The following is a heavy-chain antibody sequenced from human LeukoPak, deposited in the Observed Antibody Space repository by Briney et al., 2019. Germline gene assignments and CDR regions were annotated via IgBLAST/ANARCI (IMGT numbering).Heavy chain of an antibody. J-gene: IGHJ4*02. CDR2: ISAYNGYT. CDR1: GYTLNSFD. Sequence: GASVKVSCKASGYTLNSFDFTWVRQAPGQGLEWMGWISAYNGYTNYAQKFQGRITMTTDTSTSTAYMELRSLRFDDTAVYYCARKKGDFDYWGQGTLVTVSS. V-gene: IGHV1-18*01. CDR3: ARKKGDFDY.